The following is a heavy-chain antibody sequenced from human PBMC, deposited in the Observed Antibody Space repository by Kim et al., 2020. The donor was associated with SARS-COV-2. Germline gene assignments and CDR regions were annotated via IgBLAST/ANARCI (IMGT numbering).Heavy chain of an antibody. V-gene: IGHV1-18*01. CDR3: ARDRGRGSSGDAFDI. D-gene: IGHD1-26*01. CDR1: GYTFTSYG. J-gene: IGHJ3*02. Sequence: ASVKVSCKASGYTFTSYGISWVRQAPGQGLEWMGWISAYNGNTNYAQKLQGRVTMTTDTSTSTAYMELRSLRSDDTAVYYCARDRGRGSSGDAFDIWGQGTMVTVSS. CDR2: ISAYNGNT.